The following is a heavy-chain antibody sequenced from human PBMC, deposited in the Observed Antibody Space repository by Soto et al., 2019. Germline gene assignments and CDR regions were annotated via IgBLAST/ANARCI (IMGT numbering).Heavy chain of an antibody. CDR2: ISYDGSNK. J-gene: IGHJ6*02. Sequence: GGSLRLSCAASGFTFSSYAMHWVRQAPGKGLEWVAVISYDGSNKYYADSVKGRFTISRDNSKNTLYLQMNSLRAEDTAVYYCAPSTDYSNDGMDVWGQGTTVTVSS. CDR3: APSTDYSNDGMDV. CDR1: GFTFSSYA. V-gene: IGHV3-30-3*01. D-gene: IGHD4-4*01.